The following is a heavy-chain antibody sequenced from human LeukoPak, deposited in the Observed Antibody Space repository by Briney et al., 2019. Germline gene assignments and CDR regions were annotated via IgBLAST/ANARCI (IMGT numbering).Heavy chain of an antibody. Sequence: SETLSLTCTGSGGSISSGSYYWSWIRQPAGKGLEWIGRIYTSGSTNYNPSLKSRVTISVDTSKTQFSLKLSSVTAADTAVYYCARDLGFSTYYFDYWGQGTLVTVSS. CDR1: GGSISSGSYY. J-gene: IGHJ4*02. D-gene: IGHD2/OR15-2a*01. CDR3: ARDLGFSTYYFDY. V-gene: IGHV4-61*02. CDR2: IYTSGST.